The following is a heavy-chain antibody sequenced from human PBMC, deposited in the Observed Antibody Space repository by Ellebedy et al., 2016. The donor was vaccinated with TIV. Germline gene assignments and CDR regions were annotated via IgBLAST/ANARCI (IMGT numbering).Heavy chain of an antibody. CDR1: GFSFSTYV. CDR3: AKGATILGSIVGS. Sequence: PGGSLRLSCAASGFSFSTYVMHWVRQAPGKGLEWLALVSSDGNIKHYAASVKGRFPISIDKSKNTLILDLNSLRPEDTAVYYCAKGATILGSIVGSWGQGTLVSVSS. J-gene: IGHJ4*02. CDR2: VSSDGNIK. V-gene: IGHV3-30*18. D-gene: IGHD5-24*01.